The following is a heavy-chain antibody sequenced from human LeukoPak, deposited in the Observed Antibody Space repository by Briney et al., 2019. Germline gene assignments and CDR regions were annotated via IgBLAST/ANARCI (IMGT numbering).Heavy chain of an antibody. CDR3: ARVRLAAAVYDY. Sequence: ASVKVSCKASGYTFTGYYMHWVRQAPGQGLEWMGWINPNSGGTNYAQKFQGRVTMTTDTSISTAYMELSRLRSDDTAVYYCARVRLAAAVYDYWGQGTLVTVSS. CDR1: GYTFTGYY. J-gene: IGHJ4*02. D-gene: IGHD6-13*01. V-gene: IGHV1-2*02. CDR2: INPNSGGT.